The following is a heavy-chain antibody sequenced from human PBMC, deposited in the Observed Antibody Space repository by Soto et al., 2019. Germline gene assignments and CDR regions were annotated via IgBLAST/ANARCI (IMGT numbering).Heavy chain of an antibody. CDR3: TAGVVGLTNGLDV. D-gene: IGHD2-21*01. CDR1: GYAFSVAW. V-gene: IGHV3-15*07. CDR2: IKSKAGGGST. Sequence: EVQLVEYGGGLVKPGGSLRLSCAASGYAFSVAWMNWVRQAPGKGLEWVGRIKSKAGGGSTDYAAPVKGRFIISRDDSKNTLYLQTNSMEIEDTAVCYCTAGVVGLTNGLDVWGLWTTVTVSS. J-gene: IGHJ6*02.